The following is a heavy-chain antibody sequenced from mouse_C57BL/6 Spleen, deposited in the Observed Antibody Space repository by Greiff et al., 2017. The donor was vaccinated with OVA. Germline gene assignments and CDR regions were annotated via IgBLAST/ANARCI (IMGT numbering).Heavy chain of an antibody. Sequence: DVMLVESGGGLVKPGGSLKLSCAASGFTFSSYAMSWVRQTPEKRLEWVATISDGGSYTYYPDNVKGRFTISRDNAKNNLYLQMSHLKSEDTAMYYCARDRGGMGYDYDSAWLAYWGQGTLVTVSA. D-gene: IGHD2-4*01. CDR3: ARDRGGMGYDYDSAWLAY. V-gene: IGHV5-4*01. CDR1: GFTFSSYA. J-gene: IGHJ3*01. CDR2: ISDGGSYT.